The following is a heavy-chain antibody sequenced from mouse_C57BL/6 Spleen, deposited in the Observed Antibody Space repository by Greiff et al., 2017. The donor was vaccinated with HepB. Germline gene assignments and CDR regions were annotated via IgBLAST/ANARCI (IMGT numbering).Heavy chain of an antibody. V-gene: IGHV1-76*01. D-gene: IGHD2-1*01. CDR1: GYTFTDYY. J-gene: IGHJ4*01. CDR2: IYPGSGNT. CDR3: ARTGIYYGNYYYAMDY. Sequence: QVQLQQSGAELVRPGASVKLSCKASGYTFTDYYINWVKQRPGQGLEWIARIYPGSGNTYYNEKFKGKATLTAEKSSSTAYMQLSSLTSEDSAVYFCARTGIYYGNYYYAMDYWGQGTSVTVSS.